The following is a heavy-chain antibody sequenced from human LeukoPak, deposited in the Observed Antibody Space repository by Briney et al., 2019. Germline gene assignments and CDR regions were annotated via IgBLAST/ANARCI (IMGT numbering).Heavy chain of an antibody. CDR1: GGSLSSYY. Sequence: SETPSLTCTVSGGSLSSYYWSWIRQPPGKGLEWIGYIYYSGSTNYNPSLKSRVTISVDTSKNQFSLKLSSVTAADTAVYYCARDQRITIFGVVTAKYNWFDPWGQGTLVTVSS. J-gene: IGHJ5*02. CDR2: IYYSGST. D-gene: IGHD3-3*01. CDR3: ARDQRITIFGVVTAKYNWFDP. V-gene: IGHV4-59*01.